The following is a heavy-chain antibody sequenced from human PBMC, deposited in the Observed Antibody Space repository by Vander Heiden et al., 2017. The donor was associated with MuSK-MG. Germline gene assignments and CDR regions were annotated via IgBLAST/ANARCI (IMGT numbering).Heavy chain of an antibody. D-gene: IGHD5-18*01. CDR3: ARGRNSYGSGFDY. V-gene: IGHV4-34*01. J-gene: IGHJ4*02. Sequence: QVQLQQWGAGLLKPSETLSLTCAVYGGSFSGYYWSWIRQPPGKGLERIGEINHSGSTNYNPSLKSRVTISVDTSKNQFSLKLSSVTAADTAVYYCARGRNSYGSGFDYWGQGTLVTVSS. CDR2: INHSGST. CDR1: GGSFSGYY.